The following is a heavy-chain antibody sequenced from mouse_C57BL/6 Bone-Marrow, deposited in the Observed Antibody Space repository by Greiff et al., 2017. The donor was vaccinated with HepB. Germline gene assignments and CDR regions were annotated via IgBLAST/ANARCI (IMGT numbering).Heavy chain of an antibody. D-gene: IGHD1-1*01. V-gene: IGHV1-18*01. CDR2: INPNNGGT. CDR1: GYTFTDYN. J-gene: IGHJ3*01. CDR3: ARGSRSFAY. Sequence: EVQLQESGPELVKPGASVKIPCKASGYTFTDYNMDWVKQSHGKSLEWIGDINPNNGGTIYNQKFKGKATLTVDKSSSTAYMELRSLTSEDTAVYYCARGSRSFAYWGQGTLVTVSA.